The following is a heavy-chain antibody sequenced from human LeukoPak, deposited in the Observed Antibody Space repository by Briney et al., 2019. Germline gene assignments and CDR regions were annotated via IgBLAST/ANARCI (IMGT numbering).Heavy chain of an antibody. V-gene: IGHV3-48*01. Sequence: GGSLRLSCAASGFTFSTYAMDWVRQAPGKGLEWVSYLSSSSSVIYHADSVKGRFTISRDNAKNSLYLQMNSLRGGDTAVYYCARGPRAYKYYSSWYFDYWDQGTLVTVSS. D-gene: IGHD6-13*01. J-gene: IGHJ4*02. CDR3: ARGPRAYKYYSSWYFDY. CDR1: GFTFSTYA. CDR2: LSSSSSVI.